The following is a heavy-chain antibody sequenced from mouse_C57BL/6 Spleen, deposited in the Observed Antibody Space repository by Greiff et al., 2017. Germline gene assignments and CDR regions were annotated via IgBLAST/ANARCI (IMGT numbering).Heavy chain of an antibody. CDR3: ARTTRAKSFDY. CDR2: IDPSDSYT. V-gene: IGHV1-69*01. J-gene: IGHJ3*01. D-gene: IGHD3-1*01. Sequence: QVQLQQPGAELVMPGASVKLSCKASGYTFTSYWMHWVKQRPGQGLEWIGEIDPSDSYTNYNQKFKGKSTLTVDKSSSTAYMQLSSLTSEDSAVYYCARTTRAKSFDYWGQGTLVTVSA. CDR1: GYTFTSYW.